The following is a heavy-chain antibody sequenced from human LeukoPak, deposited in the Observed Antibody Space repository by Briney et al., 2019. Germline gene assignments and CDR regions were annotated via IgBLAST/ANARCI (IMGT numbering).Heavy chain of an antibody. CDR3: ARYVVYGSGKYYFDC. CDR1: GGSVSSTTYY. J-gene: IGHJ4*02. Sequence: PSETLSLTCTVSGGSVSSTTYYWSCIRQPPGKELEWIASINYSGSTYYNPSLKSRVTISVDTSENQFSLKLCSVTAADRAVYYCARYVVYGSGKYYFDCWGQGTLVTVSS. CDR2: INYSGST. D-gene: IGHD3-10*01. V-gene: IGHV4-39*01.